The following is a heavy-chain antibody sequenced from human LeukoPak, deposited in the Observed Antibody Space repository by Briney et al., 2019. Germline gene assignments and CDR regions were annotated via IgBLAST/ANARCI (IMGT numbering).Heavy chain of an antibody. D-gene: IGHD2-2*01. CDR1: GFTFSSYG. V-gene: IGHV3-33*01. CDR3: ARDQGDIVVVPAAKNHDAFDI. Sequence: PGGSLRLSCAASGFTFSSYGMHWVRQAPGKGLEWVAVIWYDGSSKYYADSVKGRFTISRDNSKNTLYLQMNSLRAEDTAVYYCARDQGDIVVVPAAKNHDAFDIWGQGTMVTVSS. J-gene: IGHJ3*02. CDR2: IWYDGSSK.